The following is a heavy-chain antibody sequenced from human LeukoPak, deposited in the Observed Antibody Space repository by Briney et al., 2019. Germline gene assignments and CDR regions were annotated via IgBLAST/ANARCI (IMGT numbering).Heavy chain of an antibody. CDR3: TTGYSNYLRYYYYFYMDV. Sequence: PGGSLRLSCAASGFTFSNAWLSWVRQTPGKGLEWVGRIKSKTDDGTTDYAAPVKGRFTISRDDLKETLYLQMNSLKTEDTAVYYCTTGYSNYLRYYYYFYMDVWGKGTTVTVSS. J-gene: IGHJ6*03. CDR2: IKSKTDDGTT. CDR1: GFTFSNAW. D-gene: IGHD4-11*01. V-gene: IGHV3-15*01.